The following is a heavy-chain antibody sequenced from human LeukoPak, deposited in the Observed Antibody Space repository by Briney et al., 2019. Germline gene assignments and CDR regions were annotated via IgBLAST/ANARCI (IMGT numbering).Heavy chain of an antibody. V-gene: IGHV1-18*01. J-gene: IGHJ4*02. D-gene: IGHD3-9*01. CDR2: INADNGNT. CDR1: GYTFTSYG. Sequence: ASVKVSCKASGYTFTSYGISWVRQAPGQGLEWMGWINADNGNTKYSQKFQGRVTITRDTSATTAYMELSSLTSEDTAVYYCASYDILTGSLGYWGQGTLVTVSS. CDR3: ASYDILTGSLGY.